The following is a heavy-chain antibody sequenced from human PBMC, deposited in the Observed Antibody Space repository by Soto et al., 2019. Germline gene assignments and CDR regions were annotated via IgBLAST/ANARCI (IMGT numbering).Heavy chain of an antibody. J-gene: IGHJ6*02. Sequence: SETLSLTCTVSGGSISSRSYYWGWIRQPPGKGLEWIGSIYYSGSTYYNPSLKSRVTISVDTSKDQFSLKLSSVTAADTAVYYCARQGTYYDILTGYDLYYYYGMDVWGQGTTVTVSS. V-gene: IGHV4-39*01. CDR3: ARQGTYYDILTGYDLYYYYGMDV. CDR1: GGSISSRSYY. CDR2: IYYSGST. D-gene: IGHD3-9*01.